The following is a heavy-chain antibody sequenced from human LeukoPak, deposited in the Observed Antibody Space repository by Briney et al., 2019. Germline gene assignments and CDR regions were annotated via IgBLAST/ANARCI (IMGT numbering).Heavy chain of an antibody. CDR3: AKDIVVVPASISPPFYYYYGMDV. D-gene: IGHD2-2*01. J-gene: IGHJ6*04. V-gene: IGHV3-30*18. Sequence: PGRSLRLSCAASGFTFSSYGTHWVRQAPGKGLEWVAVISYDGSNKYYADSVKGRFTISRDNSKNTLYLQMNSLRAEDTAVYYCAKDIVVVPASISPPFYYYYGMDVWGKGTTVTVSS. CDR2: ISYDGSNK. CDR1: GFTFSSYG.